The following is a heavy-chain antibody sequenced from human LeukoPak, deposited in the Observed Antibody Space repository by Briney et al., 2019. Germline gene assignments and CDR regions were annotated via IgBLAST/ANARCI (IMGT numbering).Heavy chain of an antibody. CDR1: GFSLSTSGVG. CDR2: VYWDDDK. J-gene: IGHJ4*02. D-gene: IGHD3-10*01. CDR3: AHSPRITMVRGVSFDY. V-gene: IGHV2-5*02. Sequence: SGPTLVKPTQSLTLTCTFSGFSLSTSGVGVGWIRQPPGKALEWLALVYWDDDKRYSPSLKSRLTITKDTSKNQVVLTMTNMDPVDTATYYCAHSPRITMVRGVSFDYWGQGTLVTVSS.